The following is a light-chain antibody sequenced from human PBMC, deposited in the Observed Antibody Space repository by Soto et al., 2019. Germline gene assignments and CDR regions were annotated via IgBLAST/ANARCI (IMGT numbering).Light chain of an antibody. CDR1: QSITNNY. Sequence: DIVLTQSPGTLSFSPGERATLSCRASQSITNNYLAWYQQKAGQVPRLLLYGASTRPTGIPDRFSGSGSGTDFTLTITRLEPDDFAVYYCQHYGSSPRTFGQGTKV. CDR2: GAS. CDR3: QHYGSSPRT. J-gene: IGKJ1*01. V-gene: IGKV3-20*01.